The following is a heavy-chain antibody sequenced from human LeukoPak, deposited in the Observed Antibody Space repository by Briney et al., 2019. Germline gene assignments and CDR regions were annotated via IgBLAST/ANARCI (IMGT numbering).Heavy chain of an antibody. CDR1: GYSSTSYW. CDR3: ARRTTYYYDGSGYYPLDY. V-gene: IGHV5-10-1*01. Sequence: GESLKISCKGSGYSSTSYWISWVLQMPGKGLEWMGRIDPSDSYTNYSPSFQGHVTISADKSISTAYLQWSSLKASDTAMYYCARRTTYYYDGSGYYPLDYWGQGTLVTVSS. CDR2: IDPSDSYT. D-gene: IGHD3-22*01. J-gene: IGHJ4*02.